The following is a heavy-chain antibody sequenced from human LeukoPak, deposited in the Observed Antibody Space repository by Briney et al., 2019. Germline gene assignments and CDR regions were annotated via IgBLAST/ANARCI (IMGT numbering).Heavy chain of an antibody. CDR3: ARGEEDMYSSSWNNWFDP. V-gene: IGHV4-30-4*01. CDR1: GGSISSGNYY. D-gene: IGHD6-13*01. CDR2: ISFSGST. Sequence: PSQTLSLTCTVSGGSISSGNYYWSWIRQPPGKGLEWIGYISFSGSTHYNPSLNSLVTISVDTSKNQFSLKLSSVTAADTAVYYCARGEEDMYSSSWNNWFDPWGQGTLVTVSS. J-gene: IGHJ5*02.